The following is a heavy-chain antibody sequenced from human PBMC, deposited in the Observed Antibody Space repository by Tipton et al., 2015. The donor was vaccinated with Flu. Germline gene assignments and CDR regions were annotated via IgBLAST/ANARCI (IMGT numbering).Heavy chain of an antibody. CDR2: IYTSGTT. CDR3: ARDSGSGTDVIFDY. J-gene: IGHJ4*02. CDR1: GDSMSSFY. D-gene: IGHD3-10*01. Sequence: TLSLTCIVSGDSMSSFYWSWVRQPATKGLEWIGRIYTSGTTKYNPSLKSRVTMSVDTSKNQFSLRLSSVTAADTAVYYCARDSGSGTDVIFDYWGQRMLVTASS. V-gene: IGHV4-4*07.